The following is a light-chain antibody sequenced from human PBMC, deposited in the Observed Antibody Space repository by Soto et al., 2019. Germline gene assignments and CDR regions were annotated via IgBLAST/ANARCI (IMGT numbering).Light chain of an antibody. CDR2: GVS. J-gene: IGKJ5*01. CDR3: QLYGISVPVT. V-gene: IGKV3-20*01. Sequence: IVLTQSPGTLSLSPGETATLSCRASQAVDSKFLAWYQQNPGQAPRLIMFGVSGRATGVPARFSGVVSGTDFTLTIRSLEPEDFAVYYCQLYGISVPVTFGQGTRLQI. CDR1: QAVDSKF.